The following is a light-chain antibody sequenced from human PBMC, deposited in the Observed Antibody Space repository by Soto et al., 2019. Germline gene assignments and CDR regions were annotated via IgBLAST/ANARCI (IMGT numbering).Light chain of an antibody. V-gene: IGKV1-5*03. J-gene: IGKJ1*01. CDR1: QSIGSW. CDR2: KAS. Sequence: DIQMTQSPSTLSASVGDRVTITCRASQSIGSWLAWYQQKPGKAPKFLICKASTLESGVPSRFSGSGSGTEFTLTISSLQPDDFATYYCQQYETYWTFGQGTKVEIK. CDR3: QQYETYWT.